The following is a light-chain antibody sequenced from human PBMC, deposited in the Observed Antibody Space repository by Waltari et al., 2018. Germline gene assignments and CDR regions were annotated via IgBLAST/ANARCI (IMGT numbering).Light chain of an antibody. CDR2: EDN. V-gene: IGLV2-23*01. J-gene: IGLJ3*02. CDR3: CSYAGSWV. Sequence: QSALTQPASVSGSRGQSITISCTGTSPDVGTYNLVSWYQQHPGKAPKLMIYEDNNRPSGVSVRFSGSRSGNTASLTISGLQPEDEADYYCCSYAGSWVFGGWTKLTVL. CDR1: SPDVGTYNL.